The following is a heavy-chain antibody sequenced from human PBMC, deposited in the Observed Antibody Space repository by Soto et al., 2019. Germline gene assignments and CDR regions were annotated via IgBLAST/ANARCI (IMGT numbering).Heavy chain of an antibody. CDR3: ARDPFLLRSTSWHRFDY. CDR2: IKQDGSEK. V-gene: IGHV3-7*01. J-gene: IGHJ4*02. CDR1: GFTFSSYW. Sequence: GGSLRLSCAASGFTFSSYWMSWVRQAPGKGLEWVANIKQDGSEKYYVDSVKGRFTISRDNAKNSLYLQMNSLRAEDTAVYYCARDPFLLRSTSWHRFDYWGQGTLVTVSS. D-gene: IGHD2-2*01.